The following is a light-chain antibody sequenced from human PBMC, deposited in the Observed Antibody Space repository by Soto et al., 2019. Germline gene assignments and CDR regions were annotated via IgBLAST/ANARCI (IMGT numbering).Light chain of an antibody. V-gene: IGLV2-14*01. CDR1: SSDVGGYNY. CDR2: EVS. Sequence: QSALTQPASVSGSPGQSITISCTGTSSDVGGYNYVSWYQQHPGKAPKLMIYEVSNRPSGVSNRFSGSKSGNTASLTISGLQAEDEADYYCSSYTNSLVVFGGGTKLTAL. J-gene: IGLJ2*01. CDR3: SSYTNSLVV.